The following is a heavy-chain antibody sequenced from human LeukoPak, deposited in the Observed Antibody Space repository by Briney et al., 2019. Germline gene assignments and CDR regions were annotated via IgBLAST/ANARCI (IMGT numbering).Heavy chain of an antibody. CDR3: ARTGVATSRYYYYAMDV. V-gene: IGHV4-39*01. Sequence: SETLSLTCTVSGCSINNDSFYWGWIRQPPGKWLEWIGNMYYSGSTYYNPSLKSRLTISVDTSKNQFSLKLSSVTAADTAVYYCARTGVATSRYYYYAMDVWGQGTTVTVSS. CDR2: MYYSGST. D-gene: IGHD5-12*01. CDR1: GCSINNDSFY. J-gene: IGHJ6*02.